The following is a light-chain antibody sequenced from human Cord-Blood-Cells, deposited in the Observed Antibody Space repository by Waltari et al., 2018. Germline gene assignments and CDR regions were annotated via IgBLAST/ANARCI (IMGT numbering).Light chain of an antibody. Sequence: DIQMTQSPSSLSASVGDRVTITCQASQDISNYLNWYQQKPGKAPKPLIYYASNLETGVPSRFSGSGSGTDFTFTISSLQPEDIATYYCQQYDNLPFTFGPGTKVDIK. CDR1: QDISNY. J-gene: IGKJ3*01. CDR3: QQYDNLPFT. CDR2: YAS. V-gene: IGKV1-33*01.